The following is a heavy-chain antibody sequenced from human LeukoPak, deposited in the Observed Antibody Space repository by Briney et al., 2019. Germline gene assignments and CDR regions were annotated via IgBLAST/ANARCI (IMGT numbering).Heavy chain of an antibody. Sequence: GGSLRLSCAASGFTFSSYAMQWVRQAPGKGLEWVAVISYDGSNKYYARSVNGRFTLSRDNSQNTLYLQMKSLRAEDTAVYYCASGYYFHYWGQGTLVPVSS. J-gene: IGHJ4*02. CDR3: ASGYYFHY. CDR2: ISYDGSNK. V-gene: IGHV3-30-3*01. CDR1: GFTFSSYA.